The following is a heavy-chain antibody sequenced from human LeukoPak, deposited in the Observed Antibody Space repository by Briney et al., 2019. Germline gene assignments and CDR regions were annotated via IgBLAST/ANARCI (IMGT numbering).Heavy chain of an antibody. D-gene: IGHD3-9*01. CDR2: IYTTGNT. CDR3: VKDLNYDILTGAFDI. Sequence: QSGGSLRLSCTVSGFTVSSNSMSWVRQAPGKGLEWVSFIYTTGNTHNSDSVKGRFTISRDNSKNTLYLQMNSLRAEDTAVYYCVKDLNYDILTGAFDIWGQGTMVTVSS. J-gene: IGHJ3*02. CDR1: GFTVSSNS. V-gene: IGHV3-66*03.